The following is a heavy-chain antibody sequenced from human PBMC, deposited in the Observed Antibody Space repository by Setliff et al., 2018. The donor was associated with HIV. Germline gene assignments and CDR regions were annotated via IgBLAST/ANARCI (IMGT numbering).Heavy chain of an antibody. Sequence: PGGSLRLSCAASGYTFSSYAMTWVRQAPGKGLEWVSGISAGGYTTYYADSVKGRFTISRDNSKNTLYLQMNSLRAEDTAVYYCAKDAGSYSYVHEYFQHWGQGTLVTVSS. D-gene: IGHD5-18*01. J-gene: IGHJ1*01. V-gene: IGHV3-23*01. CDR1: GYTFSSYA. CDR3: AKDAGSYSYVHEYFQH. CDR2: ISAGGYTT.